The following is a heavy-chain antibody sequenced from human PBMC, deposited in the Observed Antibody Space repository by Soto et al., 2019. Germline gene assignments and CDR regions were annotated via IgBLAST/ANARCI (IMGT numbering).Heavy chain of an antibody. CDR2: IYYSGST. CDR3: ARAPGYSSSWYSLENYYYGMDV. D-gene: IGHD6-13*01. Sequence: SETLSLTCTVPGGSISSYYWSWIRQPPGKGLEWIGYIYYSGSTNYNPSLKSRVTISVDTSKNQFSLKLSSVTAADTAVYYCARAPGYSSSWYSLENYYYGMDVWGQGTTVTVSS. CDR1: GGSISSYY. V-gene: IGHV4-59*01. J-gene: IGHJ6*02.